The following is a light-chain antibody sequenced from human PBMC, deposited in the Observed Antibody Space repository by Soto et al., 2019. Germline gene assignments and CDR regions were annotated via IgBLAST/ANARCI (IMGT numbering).Light chain of an antibody. CDR1: SGNSNYK. V-gene: IGLV9-49*01. CDR2: VATGGIVG. CDR3: EDDQASGSNLGFVV. Sequence: QSVLTQPPSASASLGASVTLTCTLSSGNSNYKVDWYEQRPGKGPRFVMRVATGGIVGSKGDGISDRFSVLGSGLTRYLTIQNIQEEDESDYPYEDDQASGSNLGFVVFGGGTKVTVL. J-gene: IGLJ2*01.